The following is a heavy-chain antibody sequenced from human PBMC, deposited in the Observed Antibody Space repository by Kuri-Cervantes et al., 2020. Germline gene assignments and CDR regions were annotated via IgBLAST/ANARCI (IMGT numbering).Heavy chain of an antibody. J-gene: IGHJ4*02. CDR2: INQDGSEK. CDR3: AKDSAVAGTGYYFDY. D-gene: IGHD6-19*01. V-gene: IGHV3-7*03. Sequence: GGSLRLSCAASGFTFSSYWMTWVRQAPGKGLEWVANINQDGSEKYYVDSVRGRFTISRDNAKDSLYLQMNSLRAEDTALYYCAKDSAVAGTGYYFDYWGQGTLVTVSS. CDR1: GFTFSSYW.